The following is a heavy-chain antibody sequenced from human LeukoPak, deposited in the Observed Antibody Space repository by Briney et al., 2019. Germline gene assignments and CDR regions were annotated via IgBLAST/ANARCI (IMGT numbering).Heavy chain of an antibody. V-gene: IGHV1-69*06. CDR2: IIPIFGTA. CDR1: GGTFSSYA. D-gene: IGHD3-10*01. Sequence: ASVKVSCKASGGTFSSYAISWVRQAPGQGLEWMGGIIPIFGTANYAQKFQGRVTITADKSASTAYMELSSLRSEDTAVYYCATGSGAQTFDYWGQGTLVTVSS. CDR3: ATGSGAQTFDY. J-gene: IGHJ4*02.